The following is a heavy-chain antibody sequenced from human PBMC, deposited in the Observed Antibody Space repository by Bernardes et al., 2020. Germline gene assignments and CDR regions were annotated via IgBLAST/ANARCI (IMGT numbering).Heavy chain of an antibody. D-gene: IGHD2-15*01. CDR3: ARDGYCSGGSCQIDNFDY. Sequence: GGSLRLSCAASGFTFSSYSMNWVRQAPGKGLEWVSYISSSSSTIYYADSVKGRFTISRDNAKNSLYLQMNSLRDEDTAVYYCARDGYCSGGSCQIDNFDYWGQGTLVTVSS. CDR1: GFTFSSYS. V-gene: IGHV3-48*02. CDR2: ISSSSSTI. J-gene: IGHJ4*02.